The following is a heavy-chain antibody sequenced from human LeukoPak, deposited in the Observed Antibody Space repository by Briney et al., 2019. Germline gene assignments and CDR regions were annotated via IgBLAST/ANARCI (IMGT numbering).Heavy chain of an antibody. D-gene: IGHD1-26*01. J-gene: IGHJ4*02. V-gene: IGHV4-34*01. CDR2: INHSGST. CDR1: GGSFSGYY. Sequence: PSETLSLTCAVYGGSFSGYYWSWIRQPPGKGLEWIGEINHSGSTNYNPSLESRVTISVDTSKNQFSLKLSSVTAADTAVYYCARGRESYYDYWGQGTLVTVSS. CDR3: ARGRESYYDY.